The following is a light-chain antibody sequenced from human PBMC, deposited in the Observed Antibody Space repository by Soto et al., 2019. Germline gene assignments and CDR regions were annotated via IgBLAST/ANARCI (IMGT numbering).Light chain of an antibody. J-gene: IGKJ1*01. Sequence: ELVMTQSPATLSVPPGERATLSCRASQSVSSNLAWYQQKPGQAPRLLIYGASTRATGIPARFSGSGSGTEFTLTISSLQSEDFAVYYCQQYNNWPPMAFGQGTKVEIK. V-gene: IGKV3-15*01. CDR2: GAS. CDR3: QQYNNWPPMA. CDR1: QSVSSN.